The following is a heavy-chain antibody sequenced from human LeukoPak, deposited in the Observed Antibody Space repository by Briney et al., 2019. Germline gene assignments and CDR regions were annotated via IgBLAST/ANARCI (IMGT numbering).Heavy chain of an antibody. D-gene: IGHD3-10*01. CDR2: INPNSGGT. V-gene: IGHV1-2*06. CDR1: GYTFTRSY. CDR3: AREPMVRDFNWFDP. J-gene: IGHJ5*02. Sequence: ASVKVSCKASGYTFTRSYIHWVRQAPGQGLEWMGRINPNSGGTNYAQKFQGRVTMTRDTSISTAYMELNRLTSDDTAVYYCAREPMVRDFNWFDPWGQGTLVTGSS.